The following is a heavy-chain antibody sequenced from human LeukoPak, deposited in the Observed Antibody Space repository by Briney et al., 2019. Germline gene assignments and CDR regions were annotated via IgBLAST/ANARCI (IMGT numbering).Heavy chain of an antibody. V-gene: IGHV3-7*01. CDR1: GFTFSSYW. CDR3: ARITYYYDSSGYSTGDFDY. J-gene: IGHJ4*02. D-gene: IGHD3-22*01. Sequence: GGSLRLSCAASGFTFSSYWMSCVRQAPGKGLEWVANIKQDGSEKYYVDSVKGRFTISRDNAKNSLYLQMNSLRAEDTAVYYCARITYYYDSSGYSTGDFDYWGQGTLVTVSS. CDR2: IKQDGSEK.